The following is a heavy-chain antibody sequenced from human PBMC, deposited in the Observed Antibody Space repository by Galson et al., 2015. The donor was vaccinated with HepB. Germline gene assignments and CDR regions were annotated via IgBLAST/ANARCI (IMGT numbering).Heavy chain of an antibody. CDR3: ARRGPGVAFDI. V-gene: IGHV1-69*13. D-gene: IGHD3-3*01. CDR2: IIPIFGTA. J-gene: IGHJ3*02. CDR1: GGTFSSYA. Sequence: SVKVSCKASGGTFSSYAISWVRQAPGQGLEWMGGIIPIFGTANYAQKFQGRVTITADESTSTVFMELSSLRSEDTAVYYCARRGPGVAFDIWGQGTMVTVSS.